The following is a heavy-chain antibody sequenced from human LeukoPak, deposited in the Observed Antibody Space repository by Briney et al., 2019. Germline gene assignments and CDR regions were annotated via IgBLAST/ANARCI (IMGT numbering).Heavy chain of an antibody. D-gene: IGHD3-16*01. Sequence: KPSETLSLTCTVSGGSISSSSYYWGWIRQPPGKGLEWIGSIYYSGSTYYNPSLKSRVTISVDTSKNQFSLKLSSVTAADTAVYYCARHVWGMVFGPYGMDVWGQGTTVTVSS. V-gene: IGHV4-39*01. CDR2: IYYSGST. CDR3: ARHVWGMVFGPYGMDV. J-gene: IGHJ6*02. CDR1: GGSISSSSYY.